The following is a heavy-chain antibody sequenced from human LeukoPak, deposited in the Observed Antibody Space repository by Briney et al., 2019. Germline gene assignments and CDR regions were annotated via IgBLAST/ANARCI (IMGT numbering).Heavy chain of an antibody. CDR2: ISSSGSTI. D-gene: IGHD5-18*01. CDR1: GFTFSDYY. Sequence: PGGSLRLSCAASGFTFSDYYMSWIRQAPGKGLEWVPYISSSGSTIYYADSVKGRFTISRDNAKNSLYLQMNSLRAEDTAVYYCAREMDTAMVGEDRFAFDIWGQGTMVTVSS. V-gene: IGHV3-11*01. CDR3: AREMDTAMVGEDRFAFDI. J-gene: IGHJ3*02.